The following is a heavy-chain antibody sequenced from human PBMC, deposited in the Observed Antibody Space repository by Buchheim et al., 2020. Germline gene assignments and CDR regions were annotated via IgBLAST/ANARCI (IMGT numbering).Heavy chain of an antibody. Sequence: EVQLVESGGGLGRPGGSLRLSCVASGFNFGTLWMSWVRQVPGKGLEWVANINQNGGEKYYVDSVEGRFTISRDNAKNSLYLQMNSLRAEDTAVYYCARMRDVHFDWLSDFDYWGQGTL. J-gene: IGHJ4*02. V-gene: IGHV3-7*01. D-gene: IGHD3-9*01. CDR2: INQNGGEK. CDR3: ARMRDVHFDWLSDFDY. CDR1: GFNFGTLW.